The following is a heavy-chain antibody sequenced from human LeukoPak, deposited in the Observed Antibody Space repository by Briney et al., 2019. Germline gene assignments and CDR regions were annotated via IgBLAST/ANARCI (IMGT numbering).Heavy chain of an antibody. Sequence: ASVKVSCKASGYTFTGYYMHWVRQAPGQGLEWMGWINPNSGGTNYAQKFQGRVTMTRDTSISTAYMELSRLRSDDTAVYYCAREGGRVPAAYFDYWGQGTLVTVPS. J-gene: IGHJ4*02. CDR3: AREGGRVPAAYFDY. CDR1: GYTFTGYY. V-gene: IGHV1-2*02. CDR2: INPNSGGT. D-gene: IGHD2-2*01.